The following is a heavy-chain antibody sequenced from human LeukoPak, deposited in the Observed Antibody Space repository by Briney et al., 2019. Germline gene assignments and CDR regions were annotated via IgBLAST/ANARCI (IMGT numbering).Heavy chain of an antibody. CDR3: AKDSDTAMEKTNDY. D-gene: IGHD5-18*01. J-gene: IGHJ4*02. V-gene: IGHV3-23*01. Sequence: GGSLRLSCAASGCTFSSYAMSWVRQAPGKGLEWVSAISGSGGSTYYADSVKGRFTISRDNSKNTLYLQMNSLRAEDTAVYYCAKDSDTAMEKTNDYWGQGTLVTVSS. CDR2: ISGSGGST. CDR1: GCTFSSYA.